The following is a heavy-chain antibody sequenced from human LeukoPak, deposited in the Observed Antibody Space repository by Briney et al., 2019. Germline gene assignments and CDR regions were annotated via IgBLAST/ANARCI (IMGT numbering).Heavy chain of an antibody. CDR3: ARDRMAAAGPYYFDY. CDR1: GFTFSSHW. V-gene: IGHV3-7*01. Sequence: GGSLRLSWAASGFTFSSHWMSWVCQAPGKGLEWVANIKQDGSEKYYVDSVKGRFTISRDNAKNSLYLQMNSLRAEDTAVYYCARDRMAAAGPYYFDYWGQGTLVTVSS. D-gene: IGHD6-13*01. J-gene: IGHJ4*02. CDR2: IKQDGSEK.